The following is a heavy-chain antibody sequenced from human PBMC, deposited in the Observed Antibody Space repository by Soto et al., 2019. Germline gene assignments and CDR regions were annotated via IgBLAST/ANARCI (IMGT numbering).Heavy chain of an antibody. D-gene: IGHD3-3*01. CDR2: ICSSGGT. J-gene: IGHJ5*02. V-gene: IGHV4-4*07. Sequence: SETLSLTCTVSGGAISGYYWTWVRQPAGKGLEWIGRICSSGGTKYNPSLKSRVDMSLDMSKNQFSLRLSSVTAADTAVYYCARGQRFSDSFDPWGQGTLVTVSS. CDR3: ARGQRFSDSFDP. CDR1: GGAISGYY.